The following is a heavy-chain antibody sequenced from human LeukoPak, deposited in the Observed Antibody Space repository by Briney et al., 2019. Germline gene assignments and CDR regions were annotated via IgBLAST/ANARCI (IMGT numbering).Heavy chain of an antibody. CDR3: ARDYHMVRGSDAFDI. D-gene: IGHD3-10*01. Sequence: SETLSLTCNVSGGSISSGSYYWGWIRQPPGKGLEWIGNIYYSGGTHYNPSLKSRVTISVDTSKNQFSLKLSSVTAADTAVYYCARDYHMVRGSDAFDIWGQGTMVTVSS. V-gene: IGHV4-39*07. CDR2: IYYSGGT. J-gene: IGHJ3*02. CDR1: GGSISSGSYY.